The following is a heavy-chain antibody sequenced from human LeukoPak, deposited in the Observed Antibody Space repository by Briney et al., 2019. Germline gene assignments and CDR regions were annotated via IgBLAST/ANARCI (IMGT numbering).Heavy chain of an antibody. CDR3: ARGRWLTNSYFDY. Sequence: NPSETLSLTCAVYGGSFSGYYWSWIRQPPGKGLEWIGEINHSGSTNYNPSLKSRVTISVDTSKNQFSLKLSSVTAADTAVYYCARGRWLTNSYFDYWGQGTLVTVSS. J-gene: IGHJ4*02. D-gene: IGHD4-23*01. V-gene: IGHV4-34*01. CDR2: INHSGST. CDR1: GGSFSGYY.